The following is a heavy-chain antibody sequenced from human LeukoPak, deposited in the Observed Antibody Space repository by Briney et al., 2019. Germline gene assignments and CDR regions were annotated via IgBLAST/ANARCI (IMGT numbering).Heavy chain of an antibody. CDR3: ARLRAFGESHPFDY. Sequence: GESLKISCKGSGYSFTSYWIGWVRQMPGKGLEWMGIIYPGDSDTRYSPSFQGQVTISVDKSIRTAYLQWSSLQASDTAMYYCARLRAFGESHPFDYWGQGTLVTVSS. V-gene: IGHV5-51*01. CDR2: IYPGDSDT. J-gene: IGHJ4*02. CDR1: GYSFTSYW. D-gene: IGHD3-10*01.